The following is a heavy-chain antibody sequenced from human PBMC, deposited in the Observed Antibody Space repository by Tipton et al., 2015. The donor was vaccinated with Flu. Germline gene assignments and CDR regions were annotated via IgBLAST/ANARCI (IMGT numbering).Heavy chain of an antibody. CDR2: ISSSGSTI. V-gene: IGHV3-48*03. CDR3: AKDQGCGDNACWEAFDV. Sequence: SLRLSCAASGFTFSSYEMNWVRQAPGKGLEWLSYISSSGSTISYADSVRGRFAISRDNSKNTLYLQMNSLRADDTAIYYCAKDQGCGDNACWEAFDVWGQGTMVTVSS. CDR1: GFTFSSYE. J-gene: IGHJ3*01. D-gene: IGHD2-21*01.